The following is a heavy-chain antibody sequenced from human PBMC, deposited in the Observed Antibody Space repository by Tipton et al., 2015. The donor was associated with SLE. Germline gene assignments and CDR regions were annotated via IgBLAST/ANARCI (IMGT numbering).Heavy chain of an antibody. J-gene: IGHJ6*02. D-gene: IGHD3-3*01. Sequence: TLSLTCTVSGGSISSHYWSWIRQPPGKGLEWIGYIYYSGSTNYNPSLKSRVTISVDTSKNQFSLKLSSVTAADTAVYYCARGYDFWSGYDYYYGMDVWGQGTMVTVSS. V-gene: IGHV4-59*11. CDR1: GGSISSHY. CDR2: IYYSGST. CDR3: ARGYDFWSGYDYYYGMDV.